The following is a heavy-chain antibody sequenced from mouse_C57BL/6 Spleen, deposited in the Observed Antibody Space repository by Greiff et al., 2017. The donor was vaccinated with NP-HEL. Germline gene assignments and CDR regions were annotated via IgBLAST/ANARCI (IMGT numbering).Heavy chain of an antibody. CDR1: GFTFSDAW. CDR3: TRERGDYDGFDY. V-gene: IGHV6-6*01. Sequence: EVKLQESGGGLVQPGGSMKLSCAASGFTFSDAWMDWVRQSPEKGLEWVAEIRNKANNHATYYAESVKGRFTISRDDSKSSVYLQMNSVRDEDTGIYYWTRERGDYDGFDYWGQGTTLTVSS. J-gene: IGHJ2*01. CDR2: IRNKANNHAT. D-gene: IGHD2-4*01.